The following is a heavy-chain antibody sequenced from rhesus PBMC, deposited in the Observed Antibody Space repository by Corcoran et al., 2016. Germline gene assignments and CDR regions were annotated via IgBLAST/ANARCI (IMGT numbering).Heavy chain of an antibody. CDR2: IGGSSGST. D-gene: IGHD6-13*01. Sequence: QVQLQESGPGLVKSSETLSLTCAVSGGSISSITWWSWIRQPPGKGLEWIGNIGGSSGSTYYNPALKSRVTISKDTSKNQFSLKLSSVTAADTAVYYCARRPGGYFDYWGQGVLVTVSS. J-gene: IGHJ4*01. V-gene: IGHV4-65*02. CDR1: GGSISSITW. CDR3: ARRPGGYFDY.